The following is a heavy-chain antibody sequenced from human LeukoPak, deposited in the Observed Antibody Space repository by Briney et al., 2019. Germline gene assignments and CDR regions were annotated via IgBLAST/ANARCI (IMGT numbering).Heavy chain of an antibody. J-gene: IGHJ4*02. CDR1: RFTFNTYA. V-gene: IGHV3-30*18. CDR3: AKDRGYSYGRGNYFDY. Sequence: GGSLRLSCAASRFTFNTYAMNWVRQAPGKGLEWVAVISYDGSNKYYADSVKGRFTISRDNSKNTLYLQMNSLRAEDTAVYYCAKDRGYSYGRGNYFDYWGQGTLVTVSS. CDR2: ISYDGSNK. D-gene: IGHD5-18*01.